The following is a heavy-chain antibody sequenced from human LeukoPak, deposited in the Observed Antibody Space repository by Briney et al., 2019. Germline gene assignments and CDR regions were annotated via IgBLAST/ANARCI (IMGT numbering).Heavy chain of an antibody. D-gene: IGHD1-1*01. CDR1: GFTFNSYE. V-gene: IGHV3-48*03. CDR2: ICTYCSII. CDR3: ARDRVNWNDVGGLFDY. Sequence: PGESLRLSCAASGFTFNSYEMNWVRQAPGKGLEWLSFICTYCSIIYYADSMKGRFTISRDNAKNSLYLQMNSLRAEDTAVYYCARDRVNWNDVGGLFDYWGQGTLVTVSS. J-gene: IGHJ4*02.